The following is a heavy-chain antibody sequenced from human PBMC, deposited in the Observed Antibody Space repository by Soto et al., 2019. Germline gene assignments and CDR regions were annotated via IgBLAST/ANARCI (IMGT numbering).Heavy chain of an antibody. J-gene: IGHJ5*02. Sequence: PSETLSLTCTVSGGSISSGGYYWSWIRQHPGKGLEWIGYIYYSGSTYYNPSLKRRVTISVDTSKNQFSLKLSSVTAADTAVYYCARGRVEVATIYYNWFDPWGQGTLVTVSS. CDR2: IYYSGST. CDR3: ARGRVEVATIYYNWFDP. CDR1: GGSISSGGYY. D-gene: IGHD5-12*01. V-gene: IGHV4-31*03.